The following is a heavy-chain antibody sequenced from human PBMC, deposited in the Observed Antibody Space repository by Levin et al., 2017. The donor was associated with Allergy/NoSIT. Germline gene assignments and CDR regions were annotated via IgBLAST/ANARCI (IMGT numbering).Heavy chain of an antibody. J-gene: IGHJ4*02. CDR2: IIPILGIA. V-gene: IGHV1-69*02. CDR3: ARAQYYYDSSGYYPVPFDY. Sequence: VASVKVSCKASGGTFSSYTISWVRQAPGQGLEWMGRIIPILGIANYAQKFQGRVTITADKSTSTAYMELSSLRSEDTAVYYCARAQYYYDSSGYYPVPFDYWGQGTLVTVSS. CDR1: GGTFSSYT. D-gene: IGHD3-22*01.